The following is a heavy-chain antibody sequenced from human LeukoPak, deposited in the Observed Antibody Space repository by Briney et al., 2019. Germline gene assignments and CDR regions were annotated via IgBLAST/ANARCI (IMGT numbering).Heavy chain of an antibody. CDR2: VDYSGNT. CDR3: ARQAGGTYYFDY. J-gene: IGHJ4*02. D-gene: IGHD2-8*02. Sequence: PSETLSLTCSVSGGSMTTYYWNWLRQPPGKGLEFIGYVDYSGNTYYNPSLESRVTISVDTSKNQLSLKLSSVTAADTAVYYCARQAGGTYYFDYWGQGTLVTVSS. CDR1: GGSMTTYY. V-gene: IGHV4-59*08.